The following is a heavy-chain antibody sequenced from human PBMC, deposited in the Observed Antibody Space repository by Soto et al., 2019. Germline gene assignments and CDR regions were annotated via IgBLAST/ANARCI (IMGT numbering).Heavy chain of an antibody. V-gene: IGHV1-18*04. CDR1: GYTFTSYG. CDR2: ISAYNGNT. J-gene: IGHJ4*02. D-gene: IGHD2-15*01. CDR3: ARVDCSGGSGYGSDY. Sequence: QVQLVQSGAEVKKPGASVKVSCKASGYTFTSYGISWVRQAPGQGLEWMGWISAYNGNTNYAQKLQGRVTMTTDTTTRTAYMELRRLRSDDTAVYYWARVDCSGGSGYGSDYWGQGTLVTVSS.